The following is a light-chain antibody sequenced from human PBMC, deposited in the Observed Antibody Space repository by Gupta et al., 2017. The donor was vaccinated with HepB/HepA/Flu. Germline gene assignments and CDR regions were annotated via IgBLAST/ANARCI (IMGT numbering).Light chain of an antibody. J-gene: IGLJ1*01. CDR1: SGHINNI. CDR2: VESSGSY. Sequence: VLTPSSSASAFLGSPVKLTCTLSSGHINNIISGHQQQPGKAPRYLMNVESSGSYNKGSGVPDRFSGSSSGVDRYLTISNLQSEDESDYYCETWDSSTVFGTGTKVTVL. V-gene: IGLV4-60*03. CDR3: ETWDSSTV.